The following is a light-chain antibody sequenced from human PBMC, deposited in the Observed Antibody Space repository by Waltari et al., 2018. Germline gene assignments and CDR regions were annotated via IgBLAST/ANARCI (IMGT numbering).Light chain of an antibody. CDR2: GTR. CDR1: GSNLGAGYD. V-gene: IGLV1-40*01. J-gene: IGLJ2*01. CDR3: QSYDTSLSVV. Sequence: QSVLTQPPSVSGAPGQRVSISCTGSGSNLGAGYDVHWYQQHPGKAPKLLIYGTRPRPPGVPDLFLGSQSGTSASLAITALQAEDEAEYYCQSYDTSLSVVFGGGTKLTVL.